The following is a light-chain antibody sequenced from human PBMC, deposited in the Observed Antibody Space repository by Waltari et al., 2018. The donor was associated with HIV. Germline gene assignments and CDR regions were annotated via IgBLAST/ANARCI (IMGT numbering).Light chain of an antibody. V-gene: IGLV1-47*01. CDR2: MIR. J-gene: IGLJ3*02. CDR3: AAWDDRLRTWM. Sequence: QSVLTQPPSASGTPGQRVIVSCSGSNSNIGNTFVYWYQHLPGTTPKLLLYMIRQRPAGVPDRFSGAESGTSASLSISGLQSDDEADYYCAAWDDRLRTWMFGGGTKLTVL. CDR1: NSNIGNTF.